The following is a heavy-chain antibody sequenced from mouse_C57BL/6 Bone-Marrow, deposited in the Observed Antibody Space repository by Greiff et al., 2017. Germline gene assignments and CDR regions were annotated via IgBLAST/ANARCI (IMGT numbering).Heavy chain of an antibody. Sequence: VQLQQPGAELVKPGASVKTSCKASGYTFTSYWITRVKQRPGQGLEWTGDIYPGSGSTTYNEQFKSKATPTVGTSSSSAYMPLSSLTSEDSAVYCCAKSDYDYYGYFDVWGTETTVGVSS. V-gene: IGHV1-55*01. CDR3: AKSDYDYYGYFDV. CDR1: GYTFTSYW. J-gene: IGHJ1*03. CDR2: IYPGSGST. D-gene: IGHD2-4*01.